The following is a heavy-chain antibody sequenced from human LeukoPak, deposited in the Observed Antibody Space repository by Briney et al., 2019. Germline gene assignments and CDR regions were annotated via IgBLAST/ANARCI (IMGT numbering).Heavy chain of an antibody. J-gene: IGHJ4*02. CDR2: IYYSGST. Sequence: SETLSLPCTVSGGSISSYYWSWIRQPPGKGLEWIGYIYYSGSTNYNPSLKSRVTISVDTSKNQFSLKLSSVTAADTAVYYCARHSVGCRRGYDCYFDYWGQGTLVTVSS. D-gene: IGHD5-12*01. CDR1: GGSISSYY. CDR3: ARHSVGCRRGYDCYFDY. V-gene: IGHV4-59*08.